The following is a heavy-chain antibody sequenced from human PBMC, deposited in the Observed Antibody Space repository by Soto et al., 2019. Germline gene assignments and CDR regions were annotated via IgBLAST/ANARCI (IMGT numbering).Heavy chain of an antibody. J-gene: IGHJ3*02. V-gene: IGHV1-3*01. Sequence: ASVKVSCKASGYTFTSYAVHWVRQAPGQRLEWMGWINAGNGNTEYSQTLQGRATITRDTSARTAYMELSSLRFEDTAVYYCARVWWYYYGLGSGDAFDIWGQGTMVTVSS. CDR1: GYTFTSYA. CDR3: ARVWWYYYGLGSGDAFDI. D-gene: IGHD3-10*01. CDR2: INAGNGNT.